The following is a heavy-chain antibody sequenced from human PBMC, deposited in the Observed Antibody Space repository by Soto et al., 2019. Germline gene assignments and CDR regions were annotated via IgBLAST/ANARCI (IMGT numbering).Heavy chain of an antibody. D-gene: IGHD5-18*01. CDR3: ARDLGDSYGYELNWFDP. CDR2: ISYDGSNK. V-gene: IGHV3-30-3*01. J-gene: IGHJ5*02. Sequence: GGSLRLSCAASGFTFSSYAMHWVRQAPGKGLEWVAVISYDGSNKYYADSVKGRFTISRDNSKNTLYLQMNSLRAEDTAVYYCARDLGDSYGYELNWFDPWGQGTLVTVS. CDR1: GFTFSSYA.